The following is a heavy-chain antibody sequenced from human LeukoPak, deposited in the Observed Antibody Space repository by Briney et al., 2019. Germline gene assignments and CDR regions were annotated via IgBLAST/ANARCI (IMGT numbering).Heavy chain of an antibody. CDR2: IHYSGST. J-gene: IGHJ3*02. D-gene: IGHD3-9*01. Sequence: SETLSLTCTVSGGSISSFYWSWIRQPPGKGLEWIGYIHYSGSTNYNPSLKSRVTISLDTSKNQFSLRLSSVTAADTAVYYCAKGAYYDILTGDDAFDIWGQGTMVTGSS. V-gene: IGHV4-59*01. CDR3: AKGAYYDILTGDDAFDI. CDR1: GGSISSFY.